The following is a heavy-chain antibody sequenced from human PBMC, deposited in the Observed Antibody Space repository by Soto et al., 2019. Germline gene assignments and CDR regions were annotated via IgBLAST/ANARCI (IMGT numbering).Heavy chain of an antibody. Sequence: PGGSLRLSCAASGFTFSSYAMSWVRQAPGKGLEWVSGINWNGGSTGYPGSVKGRFTISRENAKNSLYLQMNSLIAGDTAVFYCARGHLGRLSYWGQGTLVTVSS. CDR3: ARGHLGRLSY. J-gene: IGHJ4*02. D-gene: IGHD7-27*01. V-gene: IGHV3-20*04. CDR2: INWNGGST. CDR1: GFTFSSYA.